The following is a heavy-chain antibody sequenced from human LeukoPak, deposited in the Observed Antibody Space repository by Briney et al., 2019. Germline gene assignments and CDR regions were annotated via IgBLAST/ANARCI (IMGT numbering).Heavy chain of an antibody. D-gene: IGHD3-10*01. CDR1: GGSITSYY. V-gene: IGHV4-59*13. Sequence: SETLSLTCTVSGGSITSYYWAWLRQPPGKGLEWIRYLYYSGYSNYNPSLKSRVSMSVDTSKNQFSLKLTSVAAADTAVYYCARVPRGALHYFDYWGQGTLVTVSS. CDR2: LYYSGYS. J-gene: IGHJ4*02. CDR3: ARVPRGALHYFDY.